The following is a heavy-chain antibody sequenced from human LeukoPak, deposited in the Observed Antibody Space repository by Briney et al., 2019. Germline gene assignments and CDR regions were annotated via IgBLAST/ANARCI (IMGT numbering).Heavy chain of an antibody. D-gene: IGHD5-12*01. CDR2: INTYNGNT. V-gene: IGHV1-18*01. J-gene: IGHJ5*02. Sequence: ASVKVSCKSSGYTFTSYGISWVRQAPGQGLEWMGWINTYNGNTKYAQKFQGRVTMTTDTSTTTAYMELRSLRSDDTAVYYCAREGSAVATYNWFDPWGQGTLVTVSS. CDR1: GYTFTSYG. CDR3: AREGSAVATYNWFDP.